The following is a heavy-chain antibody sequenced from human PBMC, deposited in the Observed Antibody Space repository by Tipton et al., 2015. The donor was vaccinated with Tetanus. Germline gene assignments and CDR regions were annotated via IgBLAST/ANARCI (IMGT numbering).Heavy chain of an antibody. CDR2: ISWNSGSI. CDR3: AKDITGLWGQRRGGSFDY. V-gene: IGHV3-9*01. Sequence: SLRLSCAASGFTFDDYAMHWVRQAPGKGLEWVSGISWNSGSIGYADSVKGRVTISRDNAKNSLYLQMNSLRAEDTALYYCAKDITGLWGQRRGGSFDYWGQGTLVTVSS. D-gene: IGHD5-18*01. CDR1: GFTFDDYA. J-gene: IGHJ4*02.